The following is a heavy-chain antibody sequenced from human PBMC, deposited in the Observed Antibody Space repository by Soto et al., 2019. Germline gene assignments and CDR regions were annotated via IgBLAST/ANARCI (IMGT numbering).Heavy chain of an antibody. D-gene: IGHD3-22*01. V-gene: IGHV3-23*01. CDR1: GFTFNTYS. J-gene: IGHJ4*02. CDR2: ISGSGDGT. CDR3: VKDLLHLARVY. Sequence: PGGSLRLSCAASGFTFNTYSMTWVRQAPGKGLEWVSGISGSGDGTYYADSVKGRFTISRDNSRNTLYLHLNSLRVEDTAVYYCVKDLLHLARVYWGQGTLVTAPQ.